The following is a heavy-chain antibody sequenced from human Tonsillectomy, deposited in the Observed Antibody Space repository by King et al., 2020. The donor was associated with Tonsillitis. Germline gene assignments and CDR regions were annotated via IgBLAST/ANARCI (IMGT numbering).Heavy chain of an antibody. J-gene: IGHJ6*02. CDR2: ISFDGSNQ. V-gene: IGHV3-30-3*01. D-gene: IGHD4-17*01. CDR1: GFTFSNYA. CDR3: ARRDGAVDYYCYGMAV. Sequence: VQLVESGGGVVQPGRSLRLSCAASGFTFSNYAMHWVRQAPGKGLEWVADISFDGSNQYYADSVKGRFTISRDNSKNTLYLQMNSLRAEDPAVYFCARRDGAVDYYCYGMAVWGQGTTVTVSS.